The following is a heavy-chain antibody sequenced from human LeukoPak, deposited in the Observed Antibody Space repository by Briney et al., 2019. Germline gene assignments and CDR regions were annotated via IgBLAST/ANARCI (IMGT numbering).Heavy chain of an antibody. V-gene: IGHV4-59*08. CDR3: ARTYYFGSGSYHFDY. J-gene: IGHJ4*02. Sequence: SETLSLTCTVSGGSISSFYWSWIRQPPGKGLEWIGYIYSSGSTNYNPSLKSRVTISVDTSKNQFSLKLTSVTAADTAVYYCARTYYFGSGSYHFDYWGQGTLVTVSS. CDR2: IYSSGST. CDR1: GGSISSFY. D-gene: IGHD3-10*01.